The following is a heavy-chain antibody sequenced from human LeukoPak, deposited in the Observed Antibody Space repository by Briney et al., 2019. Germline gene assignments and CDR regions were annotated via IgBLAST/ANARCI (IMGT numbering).Heavy chain of an antibody. J-gene: IGHJ3*02. D-gene: IGHD3-10*01. Sequence: GGSLRLSCAASGFTVSSNYMGWVRQAPGKGLEWVSVIYSGGDTYYADSVKGRFTISRDNSKNTLYLQMNSLRAEDTAVYYCAKDRSGGTKGAFDIWGQGTMVTVSS. CDR2: IYSGGDT. CDR3: AKDRSGGTKGAFDI. CDR1: GFTVSSNY. V-gene: IGHV3-66*01.